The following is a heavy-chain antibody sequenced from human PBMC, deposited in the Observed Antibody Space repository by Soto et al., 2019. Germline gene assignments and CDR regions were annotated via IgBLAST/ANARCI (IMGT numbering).Heavy chain of an antibody. CDR3: ARLTKGSLVTA. CDR1: GFSFSDYS. V-gene: IGHV3-48*02. CDR2: ISSISDNT. Sequence: EVQLVESGGGLVFPGGSQRLSCVASGFSFSDYSMNWVRQAPGKGLEWISYISSISDNTQYADSVKGRFTVSRDNATNSLFLQMDSLRDEDTAIYYCARLTKGSLVTAWGQGTLVTVSS. J-gene: IGHJ4*02. D-gene: IGHD2-21*02.